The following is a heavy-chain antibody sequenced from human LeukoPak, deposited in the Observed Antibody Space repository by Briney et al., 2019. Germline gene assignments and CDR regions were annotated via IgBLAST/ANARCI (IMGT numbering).Heavy chain of an antibody. CDR2: IGGSGGST. CDR1: GFTFSSYA. J-gene: IGHJ5*02. V-gene: IGHV3-23*01. Sequence: GGSLRLSCAASGFTFSSYAMSWVRQAPGKGLEWVSVIGGSGGSTYYADSVKGRFIISRDNFKHSLYLQMNSLRAEDTAIYYCAKDLSCRTTSCYKRGANWFDPWGQGTLVTVSS. D-gene: IGHD2-2*02. CDR3: AKDLSCRTTSCYKRGANWFDP.